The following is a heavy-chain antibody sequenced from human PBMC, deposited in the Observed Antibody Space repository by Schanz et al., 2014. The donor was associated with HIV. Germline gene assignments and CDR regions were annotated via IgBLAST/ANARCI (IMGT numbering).Heavy chain of an antibody. Sequence: QVQLVQSGTEVKKPGSSVTVSCKPSGGTFRSFAISWVRQAPGQGLEWMGGIIPLFGTTNYAQKFQGRVTLTADESTSTAYMELSSLRSEDTAVYYCAREKFSTLTGYPQNAFDIWGQGTMVTVSS. CDR1: GGTFRSFA. CDR3: AREKFSTLTGYPQNAFDI. J-gene: IGHJ3*02. D-gene: IGHD3-9*01. CDR2: IIPLFGTT. V-gene: IGHV1-69*01.